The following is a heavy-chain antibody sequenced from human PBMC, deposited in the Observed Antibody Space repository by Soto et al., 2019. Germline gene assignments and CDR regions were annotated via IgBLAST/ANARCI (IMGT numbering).Heavy chain of an antibody. CDR1: GYTFTGYY. D-gene: IGHD2-15*01. J-gene: IGHJ4*02. CDR2: INPNSGGT. Sequence: GASVKVSCKASGYTFTGYYMHWVRQAPGQGLEWMGWINPNSGGTNYAQKFQGWVTMTRDTSISTAYMELSRLRSDDTAVYYCARGGSVVVVVAATPTLRFDYWGQGTLVTVSS. V-gene: IGHV1-2*04. CDR3: ARGGSVVVVVAATPTLRFDY.